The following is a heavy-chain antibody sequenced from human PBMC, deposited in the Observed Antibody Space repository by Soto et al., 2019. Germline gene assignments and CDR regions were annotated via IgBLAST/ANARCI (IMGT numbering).Heavy chain of an antibody. CDR3: SRDLVGVAPYYFDY. Sequence: QVQLVESGGGVVQPGRSLRLSCAASGFTFSSYAMHWVRQAPGKGLEWVAVISYDGSNKYYADSVKGRFTISRDNSKNTLYLQMNSLRAEDTAVYYCSRDLVGVAPYYFDYCGQGTLVTVSS. CDR1: GFTFSSYA. V-gene: IGHV3-30-3*01. D-gene: IGHD3-3*01. J-gene: IGHJ4*02. CDR2: ISYDGSNK.